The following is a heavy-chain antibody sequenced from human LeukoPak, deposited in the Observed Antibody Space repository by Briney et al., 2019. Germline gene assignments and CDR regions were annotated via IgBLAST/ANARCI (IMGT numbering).Heavy chain of an antibody. V-gene: IGHV3-30-3*01. D-gene: IGHD3-3*02. Sequence: PGGSLRLSCAASGFSFSTHKMNWVRQAPGKGLEWVVVISYDGTKIYYADSAKGRFTISRDNSKNMVYLQMNSLRAEDTALYYCARDSVKLPGISYFDNWGQGTLVTVSS. CDR1: GFSFSTHK. J-gene: IGHJ1*01. CDR2: ISYDGTKI. CDR3: ARDSVKLPGISYFDN.